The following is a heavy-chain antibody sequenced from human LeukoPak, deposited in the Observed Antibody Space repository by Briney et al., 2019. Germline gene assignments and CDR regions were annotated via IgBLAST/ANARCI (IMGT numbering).Heavy chain of an antibody. J-gene: IGHJ6*03. D-gene: IGHD5-24*01. V-gene: IGHV3-23*01. Sequence: PGGSLRLSCAASGITFTSHAMSWVRQAPGKGREWVSLISGTGGHTFYGDSVKGRFTISRDNSKSTLYLQMNSLRAEDTAVYYCAKGGVATMKDGYNYYYYYMEVWGRGTTVTVYS. CDR3: AKGGVATMKDGYNYYYYYMEV. CDR2: ISGTGGHT. CDR1: GITFTSHA.